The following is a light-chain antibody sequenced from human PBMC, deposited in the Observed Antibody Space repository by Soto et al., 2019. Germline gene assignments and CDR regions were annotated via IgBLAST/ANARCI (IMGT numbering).Light chain of an antibody. CDR2: GAS. Sequence: EIVLTQSPGTVSLSPGERATLSCRASQSVTSSYLAWYQQKPGQAPRLLIYGASSRATGIPDRFSGSGSGTDFTLTISRLEPEDFAVYYCQQYGSSTPITFGQGTRLEIK. J-gene: IGKJ5*01. V-gene: IGKV3-20*01. CDR3: QQYGSSTPIT. CDR1: QSVTSSY.